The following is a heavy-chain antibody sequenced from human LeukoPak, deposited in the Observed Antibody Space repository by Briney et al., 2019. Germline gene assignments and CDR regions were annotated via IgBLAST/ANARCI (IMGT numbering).Heavy chain of an antibody. Sequence: ASVEVSCKASGGTFSSYAISWVRQAPGQGLEWMGRIIPILGIANYAQKFQGRVTITADKSTSTAYMELSSLRSEDTAVYYCARVGIVATIAPFDYWGQGTLVTVSS. J-gene: IGHJ4*02. CDR1: GGTFSSYA. CDR3: ARVGIVATIAPFDY. CDR2: IIPILGIA. D-gene: IGHD5-12*01. V-gene: IGHV1-69*04.